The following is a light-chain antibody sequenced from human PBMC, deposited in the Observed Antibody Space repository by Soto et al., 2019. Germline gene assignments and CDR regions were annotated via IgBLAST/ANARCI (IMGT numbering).Light chain of an antibody. CDR2: GNS. V-gene: IGLV1-40*01. Sequence: QSVLTQPPSVSGAPGQRVTISCTGSSSNIGAGYDVHWYQQHPGTAPKLLIYGNSNRPSGVPDRFSGSKSGTSASLAVSGLQAEDEADYYCRSYASSMSGAVFGGGTKVTVL. J-gene: IGLJ2*01. CDR3: RSYASSMSGAV. CDR1: SSNIGAGYD.